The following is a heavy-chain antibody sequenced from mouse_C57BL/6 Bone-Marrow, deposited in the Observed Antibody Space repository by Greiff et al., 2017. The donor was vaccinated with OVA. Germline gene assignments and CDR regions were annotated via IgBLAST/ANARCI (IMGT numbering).Heavy chain of an antibody. D-gene: IGHD3-3*01. J-gene: IGHJ2*01. CDR3: TTWGRGVDY. CDR2: IDPENGDT. CDR1: GFNIKDDY. Sequence: VQLQQSGAELVRPGASVKLSCTASGFNIKDDYMHWVKQRPEQGLEWIGWIDPENGDTEYASKFQGKATITADTSSNTASLQLSSLTSEDTAVYYCTTWGRGVDYWGQGTTLTVSS. V-gene: IGHV14-4*01.